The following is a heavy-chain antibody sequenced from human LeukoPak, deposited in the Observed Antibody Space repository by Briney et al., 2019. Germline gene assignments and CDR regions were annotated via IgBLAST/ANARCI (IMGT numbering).Heavy chain of an antibody. CDR3: ARVSSTVAPWFDP. J-gene: IGHJ5*02. CDR1: GGSITNYY. CDR2: IHNSGSS. V-gene: IGHV4-59*01. D-gene: IGHD1-14*01. Sequence: SETLSLTCTVSGGSITNYYWSWIRQPPGKGLEWIGYIHNSGSSSYNPSLRSRATISMEKAKTQFSLKLTSVTPTDTAVYYCARVSSTVAPWFDPWGQGTLVTVSS.